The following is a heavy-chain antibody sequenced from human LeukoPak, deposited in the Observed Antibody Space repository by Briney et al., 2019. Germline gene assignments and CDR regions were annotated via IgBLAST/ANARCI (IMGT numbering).Heavy chain of an antibody. J-gene: IGHJ4*02. V-gene: IGHV3-7*01. CDR3: ANGVGYSYGLEYFDY. CDR2: IKQDGSEK. Sequence: PGGSLRLSCAASGFTFSSYWMSWVRQAPGKGLEWVANIKQDGSEKYYVDSVKGRFTISRDNAKNSLYLQMNSLRAEDTAVYYCANGVGYSYGLEYFDYWGQGTLVAVSS. D-gene: IGHD5-18*01. CDR1: GFTFSSYW.